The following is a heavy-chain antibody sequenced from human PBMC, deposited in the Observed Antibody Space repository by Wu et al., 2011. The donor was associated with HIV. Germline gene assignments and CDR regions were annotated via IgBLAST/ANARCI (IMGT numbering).Heavy chain of an antibody. V-gene: IGHV5-51*03. CDR1: GYSFTNFW. Sequence: VQLVQSGAEMRKPGESLKISCKASGYSFTNFWIGWVRQMPGKGLEWMGIIYPDDSDTRYSPSFQGQVTISADKSISTAYLQWSSLKASDTAMYYCARLEPSVAGLDAFDIWGQGTMVTVSS. D-gene: IGHD6-19*01. CDR3: ARLEPSVAGLDAFDI. J-gene: IGHJ3*02. CDR2: IYPDDSDT.